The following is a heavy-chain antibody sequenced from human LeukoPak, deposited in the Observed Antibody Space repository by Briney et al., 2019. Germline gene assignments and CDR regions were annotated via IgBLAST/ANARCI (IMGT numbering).Heavy chain of an antibody. CDR1: GFSFSRYW. Sequence: GGSLRLSCAASGFSFSRYWMTWVRQAPGKGLEWVANIKEDGTKTYYVDSVKGRFTVSRDNAQNSLYLQMNSLTPEETAVYFCARGEAFCDYWGQGALVTVSS. V-gene: IGHV3-7*05. CDR3: ARGEAFCDY. CDR2: IKEDGTKT. J-gene: IGHJ4*02.